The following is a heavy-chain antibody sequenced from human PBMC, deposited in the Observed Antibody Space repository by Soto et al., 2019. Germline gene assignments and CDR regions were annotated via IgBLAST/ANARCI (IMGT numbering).Heavy chain of an antibody. CDR3: ARHTPGYSYGANYYYYYGMDV. CDR2: IDPSDSYT. J-gene: IGHJ6*02. V-gene: IGHV5-10-1*01. D-gene: IGHD5-18*01. CDR1: GYSFTSYW. Sequence: PGESLKISCKGSGYSFTSYWISWVRQMPGKGLEWMGRIDPSDSYTNYSPSFQGHVTISADKSISTAYLQWSSLKASDTAMYYCARHTPGYSYGANYYYYYGMDVWGQGTTVTVSS.